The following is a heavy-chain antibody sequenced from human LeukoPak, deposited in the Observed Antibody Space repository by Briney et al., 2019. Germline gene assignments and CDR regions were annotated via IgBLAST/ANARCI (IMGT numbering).Heavy chain of an antibody. CDR3: ARDSADAFDI. J-gene: IGHJ3*02. CDR1: GGSVSSGDYY. V-gene: IGHV4-61*02. Sequence: PSQTLSLTCTVSGGSVSSGDYYWTWIRQPAGKGLEWIGRIYTSGSTSYSPSLKSRVTISLDTSKNQFSLRLSSVTAADTAVYYCARDSADAFDIWGQGTMVTVSS. CDR2: IYTSGST.